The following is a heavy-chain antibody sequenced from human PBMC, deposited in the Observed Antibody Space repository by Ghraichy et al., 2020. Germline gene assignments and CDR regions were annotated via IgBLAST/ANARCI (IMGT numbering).Heavy chain of an antibody. D-gene: IGHD2-2*01. V-gene: IGHV3-53*01. CDR1: GFTVSSNY. Sequence: GGSLRLSCAASGFTVSSNYMSWVRQAPGKGLEWVSVIYSGGSTYYADSVKGRFTISRDNSKNTLYLQMNSLRAEDTAVYYCARSAMSPNYYYYGMDVWDQGSSVTVSS. J-gene: IGHJ6*02. CDR2: IYSGGST. CDR3: ARSAMSPNYYYYGMDV.